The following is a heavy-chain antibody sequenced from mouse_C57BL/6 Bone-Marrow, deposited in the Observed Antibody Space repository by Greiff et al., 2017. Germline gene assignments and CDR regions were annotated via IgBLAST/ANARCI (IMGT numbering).Heavy chain of an antibody. CDR1: GYTFTEYS. CDR2: FYPGSGSI. D-gene: IGHD1-1*01. CDR3: ARHEADYGSSCWYFDV. J-gene: IGHJ1*03. V-gene: IGHV1-62-2*01. Sequence: VQLKQSGAELVKPGASVKLSCKASGYTFTEYSIHWVKQRSGQGLEWIGRFYPGSGSIKYNEKFKDKATLTADKSSSTVYMELSRLTSEDSAVYCCARHEADYGSSCWYFDVWGTGTTVTVSS.